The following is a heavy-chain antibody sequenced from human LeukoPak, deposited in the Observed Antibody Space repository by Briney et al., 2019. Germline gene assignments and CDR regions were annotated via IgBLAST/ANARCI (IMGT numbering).Heavy chain of an antibody. CDR3: ATTGYSSSWYPFDY. CDR1: GFMFSRYS. D-gene: IGHD6-13*01. V-gene: IGHV3-48*01. Sequence: GGSLRLSCAASGFMFSRYSMNWVRQAPGKGLEWVSYISSSTTTIYYADSVKGRFTISRDNAKNSLYLQMNSLRVEDTALHYCATTGYSSSWYPFDYWGQGTLVTVSS. CDR2: ISSSTTTI. J-gene: IGHJ4*02.